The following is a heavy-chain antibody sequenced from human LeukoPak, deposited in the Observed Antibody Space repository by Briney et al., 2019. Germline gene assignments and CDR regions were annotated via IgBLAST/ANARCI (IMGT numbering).Heavy chain of an antibody. V-gene: IGHV3-23*01. CDR3: ARDGGSYLQPTDY. CDR2: ITGSGDST. Sequence: GGSLRLSCAASGFTFTTYAMSWVRQAPGKGLEWVSSITGSGDSTYYADSVKGRFTISRDNSKNTLYLQMNSLRAEDTAVYHCARDGGSYLQPTDYWGQGTLVTVSS. CDR1: GFTFTTYA. D-gene: IGHD1-26*01. J-gene: IGHJ4*02.